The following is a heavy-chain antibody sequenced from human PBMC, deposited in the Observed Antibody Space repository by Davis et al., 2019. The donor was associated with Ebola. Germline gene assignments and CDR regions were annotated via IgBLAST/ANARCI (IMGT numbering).Heavy chain of an antibody. D-gene: IGHD3-10*01. CDR3: ARRDYYGSGPLWPINWFDP. J-gene: IGHJ5*02. CDR1: GGSFSGYY. V-gene: IGHV4-34*01. CDR2: INHSGST. Sequence: SETLSLTCAVYGGSFSGYYWSWIRQPPGKGLEWIGEINHSGSTNYNPSLKSRVTISVDTSKNQFSLKLSSVTAADTAVYYCARRDYYGSGPLWPINWFDPWGQGTLVTVSS.